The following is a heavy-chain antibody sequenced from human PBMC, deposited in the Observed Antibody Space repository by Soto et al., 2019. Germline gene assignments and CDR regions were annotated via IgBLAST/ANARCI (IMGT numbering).Heavy chain of an antibody. CDR1: GGSISSGDYY. Sequence: QVQLQESGPGLVKPSQTLSLTCTVSGGSISSGDYYWSWIRQPPGKGLEWIGYIYYSGSTYYNPSTKGRVTLSVDTSKNQFSLMPSSVTAADTAVYYCASATLTTPSDYWGQGALVTVST. CDR3: ASATLTTPSDY. CDR2: IYYSGST. D-gene: IGHD4-17*01. J-gene: IGHJ4*02. V-gene: IGHV4-30-4*01.